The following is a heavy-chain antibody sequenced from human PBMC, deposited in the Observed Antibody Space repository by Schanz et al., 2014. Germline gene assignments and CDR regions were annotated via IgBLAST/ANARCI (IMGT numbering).Heavy chain of an antibody. D-gene: IGHD6-13*01. V-gene: IGHV3-66*01. CDR3: AREQIMAAAGLVDY. J-gene: IGHJ4*01. CDR2: IYSGIGA. Sequence: EVQLVESGGGLVQPGGSLRLSCAVSGFTVSSNHMSWVRQAPGKGLEWVSVIYSGIGAYYADSVKGRFTISRDNAKNSLYLQMNSLRAEDTAVYYCAREQIMAAAGLVDYWGHGTLVTVSS. CDR1: GFTVSSNH.